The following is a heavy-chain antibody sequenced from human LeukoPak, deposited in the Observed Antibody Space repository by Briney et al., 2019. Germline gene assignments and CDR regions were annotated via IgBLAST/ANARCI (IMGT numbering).Heavy chain of an antibody. CDR2: INPNSGGR. CDR3: ARDPGQYYDILTGYYTPYYFDY. V-gene: IGHV1-2*04. CDR1: GYTFTGYY. J-gene: IGHJ4*02. D-gene: IGHD3-9*01. Sequence: GASVKVSCKASGYTFTGYYIHWVRQAPGQGLEWMGWINPNSGGRNYAQKFQGWVTMTRDTSISTAYMELSRLRSDDTAVYYCARDPGQYYDILTGYYTPYYFDYWGQGTLVTVSS.